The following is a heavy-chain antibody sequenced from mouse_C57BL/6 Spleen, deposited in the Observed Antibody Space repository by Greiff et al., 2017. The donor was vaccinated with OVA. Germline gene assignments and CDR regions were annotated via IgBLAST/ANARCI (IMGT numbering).Heavy chain of an antibody. V-gene: IGHV1-52*01. CDR1: GYTFTSYW. D-gene: IGHD1-1*01. Sequence: QVQLKQSGAELVRPGSSVKLSCKASGYTFTSYWMHWVKQRPIQGLEWIGNIDPSDSETHYNQKFKDKATLTVDKSSSTAYMQLSSLTSEDSAVYYCARGTTVVAGAMDYWGQGTSVTVSS. CDR2: IDPSDSET. CDR3: ARGTTVVAGAMDY. J-gene: IGHJ4*01.